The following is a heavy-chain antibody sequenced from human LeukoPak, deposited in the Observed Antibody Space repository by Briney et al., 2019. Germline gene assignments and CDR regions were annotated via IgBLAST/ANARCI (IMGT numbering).Heavy chain of an antibody. J-gene: IGHJ5*02. D-gene: IGHD3-22*01. CDR3: ARGVGNSNYYDSSGYYSGPFDP. CDR2: MNPNSGNT. CDR1: GYTFTSYD. Sequence: RASVKLSCKASGYTFTSYDINWVRQATGQGLEWMGWMNPNSGNTGYAQKLQGRVTMTRNTSINTAYMELSSLRAEDTAVYCCARGVGNSNYYDSSGYYSGPFDPWGQGTLVTVSS. V-gene: IGHV1-8*01.